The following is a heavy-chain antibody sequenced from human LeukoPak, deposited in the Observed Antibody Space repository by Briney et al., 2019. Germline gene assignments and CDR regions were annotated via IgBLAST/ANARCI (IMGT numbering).Heavy chain of an antibody. CDR2: IWYDGSNK. Sequence: GGSLRLSCAASGFTFSSYGMHWVRQAPGKGLEWVAVIWYDGSNKYYADSVKGRFTISRDNSKNTLYLQMNSLRAEDTAVYYCARDAFSFGGVIANRTPFDYWGQGTLVTVSS. J-gene: IGHJ4*02. D-gene: IGHD3-16*02. CDR3: ARDAFSFGGVIANRTPFDY. V-gene: IGHV3-33*01. CDR1: GFTFSSYG.